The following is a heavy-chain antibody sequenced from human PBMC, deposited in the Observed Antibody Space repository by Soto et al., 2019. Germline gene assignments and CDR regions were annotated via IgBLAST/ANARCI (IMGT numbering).Heavy chain of an antibody. CDR3: ATQEVGGSYVYTFDP. V-gene: IGHV4-39*01. Sequence: EPLCRTGATGSASSASVTSYRASIRQPPGKGLEWIGGIYYSGSTYYNPSLKSRVTISVDTSKNQFSLKLSSVTAADTAVYYCATQEVGGSYVYTFDPWGQGTLVTVS. CDR2: IYYSGST. CDR1: SASSASVTSY. D-gene: IGHD1-26*01. J-gene: IGHJ5*02.